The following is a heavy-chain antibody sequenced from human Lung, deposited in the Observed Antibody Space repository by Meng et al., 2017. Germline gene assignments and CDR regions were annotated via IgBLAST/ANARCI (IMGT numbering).Heavy chain of an antibody. CDR1: GFTFSNAW. V-gene: IGHV3-15*01. Sequence: VQWVWFGGGLVKPGGSLRLSCEGTGFTFSNAWMTWVRQVPGKRLEWVGRIKSKPDGETIDYAAPVKGRFTISRDDSKNTVYLQMNSLKTEDTALYYCTGHIDYWGQGTLVTVSS. J-gene: IGHJ4*02. CDR3: TGHIDY. CDR2: IKSKPDGETI.